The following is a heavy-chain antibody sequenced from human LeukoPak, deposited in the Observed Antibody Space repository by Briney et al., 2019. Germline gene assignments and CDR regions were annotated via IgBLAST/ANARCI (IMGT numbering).Heavy chain of an antibody. J-gene: IGHJ5*02. Sequence: GGSLRLSCAASGFTFDDYAMHWVRQAPGKGLEWVSGISWNSGSIGYAGSVKGRFTISRDNAKNSLYLQMNSLRAEDTALYYCAKGRDKYQLLSKNWFDPWGQGTLVTVSS. CDR3: AKGRDKYQLLSKNWFDP. CDR2: ISWNSGSI. D-gene: IGHD2-2*01. CDR1: GFTFDDYA. V-gene: IGHV3-9*01.